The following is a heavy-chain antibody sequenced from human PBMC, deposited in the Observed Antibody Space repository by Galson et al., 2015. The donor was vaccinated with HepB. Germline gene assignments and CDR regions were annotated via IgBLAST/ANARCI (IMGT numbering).Heavy chain of an antibody. J-gene: IGHJ4*02. D-gene: IGHD1-26*01. Sequence: SLRLSCAASGFTFSSYAMHWVRQAPGKGLEWVAVISYDGSNKYYADSVKGRFTISRDNSKNTLYLQMNSLRAEDTAVYYCARVHGPKWELLDHYFDYWGQGTLVTVSS. CDR2: ISYDGSNK. CDR1: GFTFSSYA. V-gene: IGHV3-30-3*01. CDR3: ARVHGPKWELLDHYFDY.